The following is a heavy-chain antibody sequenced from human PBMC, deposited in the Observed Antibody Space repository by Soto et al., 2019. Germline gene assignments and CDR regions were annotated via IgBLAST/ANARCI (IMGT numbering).Heavy chain of an antibody. J-gene: IGHJ5*02. CDR1: GYTLTELS. CDR2: FDPEDGET. V-gene: IGHV1-24*01. D-gene: IGHD3-9*01. CDR3: ATSLTYNWFDP. Sequence: ASVKVSCKVSGYTLTELSMHWVRQAPGKGLEWMGGFDPEDGETIYAQKFQGRVTMTEDTSTDTAFTELSSLRSEDTAVYYCATSLTYNWFDPWGQGTLVTVSS.